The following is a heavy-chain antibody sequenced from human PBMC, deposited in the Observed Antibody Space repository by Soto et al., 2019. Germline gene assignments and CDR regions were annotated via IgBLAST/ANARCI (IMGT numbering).Heavy chain of an antibody. CDR3: ARTYCRSKSCGYYYYGMDV. CDR2: INPSGGST. D-gene: IGHD2-2*01. Sequence: ASVKVSCKASGYTFTSYYMHWVRQAPGQGLEWMGIINPSGGSTSYAQKFQGRVTMTRDTSTSTVYMELSSLRSEDTAVYYCARTYCRSKSCGYYYYGMDVWGQXTTVTVSS. J-gene: IGHJ6*02. V-gene: IGHV1-46*03. CDR1: GYTFTSYY.